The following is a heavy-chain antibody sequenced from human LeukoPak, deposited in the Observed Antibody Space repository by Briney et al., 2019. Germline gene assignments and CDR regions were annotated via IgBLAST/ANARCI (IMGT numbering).Heavy chain of an antibody. V-gene: IGHV3-73*01. CDR3: TRPSYYGSGTDYYFDY. D-gene: IGHD3-10*01. CDR2: IRSKSNSYAT. Sequence: GGSLRLSCAASGLSFSDSALHWVRQASGKGLEWVGRIRSKSNSYATAYAASVKGRFTISRDDSKNTAYLQMNSLKTEDTAVYYCTRPSYYGSGTDYYFDYWGQGILVTVSA. J-gene: IGHJ4*02. CDR1: GLSFSDSA.